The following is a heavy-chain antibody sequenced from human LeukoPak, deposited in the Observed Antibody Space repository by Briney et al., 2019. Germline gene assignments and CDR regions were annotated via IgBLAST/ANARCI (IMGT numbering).Heavy chain of an antibody. CDR2: ISYDGSNK. J-gene: IGHJ4*02. CDR1: GFTFSSYA. CDR3: ARSYPDY. D-gene: IGHD2-2*02. V-gene: IGHV3-30*01. Sequence: GRSLRLSCAASGFTFSSYAMHWVRQAPGKGLEWVAVISYDGSNKYYADSVKGRFTISRDNSKNTLYLQMNSLRAEDTAVYYCARSYPDYRGQGTLVTVSS.